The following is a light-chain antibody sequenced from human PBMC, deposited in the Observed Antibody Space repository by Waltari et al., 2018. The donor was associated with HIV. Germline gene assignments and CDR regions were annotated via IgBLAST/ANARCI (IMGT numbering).Light chain of an antibody. J-gene: IGKJ5*01. Sequence: EIMMMQSPATLAVSPGERATLSCRASQFVSSNLVWYQQKPGQAPRLLIYGASTRAPGIPARFSGSGSGTEFTLSISSLQSEDFAVYHCQQYISWPLTFGQGTRLEIK. CDR1: QFVSSN. CDR3: QQYISWPLT. V-gene: IGKV3D-15*01. CDR2: GAS.